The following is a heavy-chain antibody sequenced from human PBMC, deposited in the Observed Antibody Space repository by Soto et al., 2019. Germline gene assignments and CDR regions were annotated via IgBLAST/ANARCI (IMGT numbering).Heavy chain of an antibody. V-gene: IGHV3-21*01. D-gene: IGHD2-21*02. CDR2: ITSRSDI. CDR3: AREETAWPLAYGLDV. CDR1: GFSLSAYS. Sequence: GGSLRLSCAASGFSLSAYSMNWVRQAPGKGLEWLSSITSRSDIYYADSVRGRFTISRDNAKNSVSLQMNSLRAEDTAVYYCAREETAWPLAYGLDVWGQGTTVTVSS. J-gene: IGHJ6*02.